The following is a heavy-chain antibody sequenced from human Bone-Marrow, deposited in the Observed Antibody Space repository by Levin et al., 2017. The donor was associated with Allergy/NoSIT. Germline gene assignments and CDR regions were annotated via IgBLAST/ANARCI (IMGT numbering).Heavy chain of an antibody. Sequence: GESLKISCAVSGFTFTSHAMHWVRQAPGKGPQWVAVISYDGSHKYYADSVKGRFTISRDISKNTLYLEMNSLRPDDTAVYYCARDESAWINRWLGYWGQGALVTVSS. J-gene: IGHJ4*02. CDR3: ARDESAWINRWLGY. V-gene: IGHV3-30*01. D-gene: IGHD5-12*01. CDR1: GFTFTSHA. CDR2: ISYDGSHK.